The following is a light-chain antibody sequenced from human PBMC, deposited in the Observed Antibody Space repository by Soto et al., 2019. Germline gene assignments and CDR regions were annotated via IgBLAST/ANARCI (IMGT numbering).Light chain of an antibody. CDR1: SSDIGDYDY. Sequence: QSVLTQPASVSGSPGQSITISCTGTSSDIGDYDYVSWYQHLPGKAPKLLIFDVTHRPSGVSDRFSGSKSGNTASLTISGVRPEDEADYYCCSYAGSYTFARNVFGTGTKLTVL. V-gene: IGLV2-14*01. CDR2: DVT. J-gene: IGLJ1*01. CDR3: CSYAGSYTFARNV.